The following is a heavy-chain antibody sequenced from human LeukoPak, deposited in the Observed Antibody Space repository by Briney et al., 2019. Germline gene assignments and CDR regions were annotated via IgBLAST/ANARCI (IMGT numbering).Heavy chain of an antibody. Sequence: GGSLRLSCAASGFTLSSYAMSWVRQAPGKGLEWVSAISVSGNTYHADSVKGRFTISRDSSKNTLYLQMNRLRAEDAAVYYCARDWTAVAATRFYAFDIWGQGTMVTVSS. CDR3: ARDWTAVAATRFYAFDI. CDR2: ISVSGNT. J-gene: IGHJ3*02. D-gene: IGHD6-19*01. CDR1: GFTLSSYA. V-gene: IGHV3-23*01.